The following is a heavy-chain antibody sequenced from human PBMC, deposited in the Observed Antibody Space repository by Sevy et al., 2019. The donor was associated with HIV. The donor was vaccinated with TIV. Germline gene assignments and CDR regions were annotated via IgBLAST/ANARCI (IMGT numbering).Heavy chain of an antibody. CDR3: ARDQEDIIRGWFDP. CDR2: ISSSGSTI. Sequence: GGSLRLSCAASGFTFSDYYMSWIRQAPGKGLEWVSYISSSGSTIYYADSVKDRFTISRDNAKNSLYLQMNSLRAEDTAVYYCARDQEDIIRGWFDPWGQGTLVTVSS. CDR1: GFTFSDYY. V-gene: IGHV3-11*01. J-gene: IGHJ5*02. D-gene: IGHD3-10*01.